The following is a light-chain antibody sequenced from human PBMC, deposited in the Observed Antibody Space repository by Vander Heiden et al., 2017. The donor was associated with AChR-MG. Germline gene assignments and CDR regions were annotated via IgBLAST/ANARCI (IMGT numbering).Light chain of an antibody. J-gene: IGLJ2*01. CDR1: KSGDKY. Sequence: SYELTQPLSVSVSPGQTASTTCAGDKSGDKYACWYQQEPGQSPVLVIYKDSKRPSGITERFSGSNTGNTATLTISGTQAMDEADYYCQAWDSSTVVFGGGTKLTVL. V-gene: IGLV3-1*01. CDR2: KDS. CDR3: QAWDSSTVV.